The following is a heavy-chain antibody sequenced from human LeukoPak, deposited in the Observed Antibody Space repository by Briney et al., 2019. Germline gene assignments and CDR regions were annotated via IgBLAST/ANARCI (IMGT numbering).Heavy chain of an antibody. J-gene: IGHJ3*02. Sequence: SETLSLTCTVSGGSISSYYWSWIRQPPGKGLEWVGYIHYSGSTNYNPSLTSRVTISLDTSKNQFSLKLSSVTAPDTAVYYCARDPHRAFDIWGQGTMVTVSS. CDR3: ARDPHRAFDI. V-gene: IGHV4-59*12. CDR2: IHYSGST. CDR1: GGSISSYY.